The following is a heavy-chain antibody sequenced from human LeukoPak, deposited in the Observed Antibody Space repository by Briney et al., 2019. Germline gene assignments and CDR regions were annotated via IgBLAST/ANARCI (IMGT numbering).Heavy chain of an antibody. CDR1: GFTFSSYG. Sequence: PGGSLRLSCAASGFTFSSYGMHWVRQAPGKGLEWVAFIRYDGSNEYYADSVKGRFTISRDNSKNTLYLQMNSLRAEDTAVYYCARGQESSSLSSDWFDPWGQGTLVTVSS. J-gene: IGHJ5*02. V-gene: IGHV3-30*02. CDR2: IRYDGSNE. CDR3: ARGQESSSLSSDWFDP. D-gene: IGHD6-6*01.